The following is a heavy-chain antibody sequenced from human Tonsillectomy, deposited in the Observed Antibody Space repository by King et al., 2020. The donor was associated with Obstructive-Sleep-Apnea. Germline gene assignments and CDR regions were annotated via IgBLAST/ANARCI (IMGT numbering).Heavy chain of an antibody. D-gene: IGHD3-22*01. CDR3: AEGGDYYDSSGYYSWYFDL. J-gene: IGHJ2*01. CDR2: ISGSGGRT. V-gene: IGHV3-23*04. CDR1: GFTFSNYA. Sequence: VQLVESEGGLVQPGGSLRLSCAASGFTFSNYAMTWVRQAPGKGLEWVSSISGSGGRTYYADSVKGRVTISRDNSKNTLYLQMNSLRAEDTAVYYCAEGGDYYDSSGYYSWYFDLWGRGTLVTVSS.